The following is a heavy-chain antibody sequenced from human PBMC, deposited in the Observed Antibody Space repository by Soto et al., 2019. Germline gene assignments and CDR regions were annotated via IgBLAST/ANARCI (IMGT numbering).Heavy chain of an antibody. CDR3: ARRTVGYCSSTSCENYYMDV. Sequence: QVQLVQSGAEVKKPGASVKVSCKASGYTFTSYDINWVRQATGQGLEGMGWMNPNSGNTGYAQKFQGRVTMTRNTSISTAYMELSSLRSEDTAVYYCARRTVGYCSSTSCENYYMDVWGKGTTVTVSS. CDR1: GYTFTSYD. CDR2: MNPNSGNT. V-gene: IGHV1-8*01. J-gene: IGHJ6*03. D-gene: IGHD2-2*03.